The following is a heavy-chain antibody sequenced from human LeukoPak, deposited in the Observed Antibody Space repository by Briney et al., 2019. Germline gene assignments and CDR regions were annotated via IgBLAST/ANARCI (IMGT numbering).Heavy chain of an antibody. CDR3: AREGTVTTWAFDI. V-gene: IGHV3-21*01. CDR1: GFTFSSYS. D-gene: IGHD4-17*01. J-gene: IGHJ3*02. Sequence: GGSLRLSCTASGFTFSSYSMNWVRQAPGKGLEWVSSISSSSSYIYYADSVKGRFTISRDNAKNSLYLQMNSLRAEDTAVYYCAREGTVTTWAFDIWGQGTMVTVSS. CDR2: ISSSSSYI.